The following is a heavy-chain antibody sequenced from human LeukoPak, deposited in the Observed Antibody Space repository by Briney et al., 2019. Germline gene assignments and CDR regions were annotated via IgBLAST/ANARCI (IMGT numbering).Heavy chain of an antibody. CDR2: FDPEDGET. CDR1: GYTLTELS. CDR3: TTVMAVAAYNFDY. D-gene: IGHD6-19*01. V-gene: IGHV1-24*01. Sequence: GASLKVSCKVSGYTLTELSMHWVRQAPGKGLEWMGGFDPEDGETIYAQKFQGRVTMTEDTSTDTAYMELSSLRSEDTAVYYCTTVMAVAAYNFDYWGQGTLVTVSS. J-gene: IGHJ4*02.